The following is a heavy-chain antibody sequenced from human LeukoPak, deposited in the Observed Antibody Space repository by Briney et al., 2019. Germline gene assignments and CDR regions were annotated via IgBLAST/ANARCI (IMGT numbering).Heavy chain of an antibody. CDR1: GFSLSTSGMC. D-gene: IGHD3-10*01. V-gene: IGHV2-70*11. CDR2: IDWDDDK. Sequence: SGPALVKPTQTLTLTCTFSGFSLSTSGMCVGWIRQPPGKALEWLARIDWDDDKYYSTSLKTRLTISKDTSKNQVVLTMTNMDPVDTAAYYCARILQYYDSGKNPYDYWGQGTLVTVSS. J-gene: IGHJ4*02. CDR3: ARILQYYDSGKNPYDY.